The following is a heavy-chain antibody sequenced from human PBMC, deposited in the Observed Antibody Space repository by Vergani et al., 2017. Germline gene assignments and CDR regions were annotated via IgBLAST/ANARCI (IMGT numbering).Heavy chain of an antibody. Sequence: QVQLVQSGAEVKKPGASVTVSCKASGYTFTSYAMHWVRQAPGQRLEWMGWINAGNGNTKYSQKFQGRVTITRDTSASTAYMELRSLRSEDTAVYYCARGQKRGMNWFDPWGQGTLVTVSS. CDR2: INAGNGNT. CDR3: ARGQKRGMNWFDP. CDR1: GYTFTSYA. V-gene: IGHV1-3*01. J-gene: IGHJ5*02. D-gene: IGHD7-27*01.